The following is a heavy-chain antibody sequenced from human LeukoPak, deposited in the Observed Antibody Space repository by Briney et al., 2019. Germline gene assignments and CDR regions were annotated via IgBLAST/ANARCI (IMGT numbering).Heavy chain of an antibody. CDR3: ARASAYYDFWSGYAFDY. CDR1: GFTFGSYA. V-gene: IGHV3-64*01. D-gene: IGHD3-3*01. J-gene: IGHJ4*02. CDR2: ISSNGGST. Sequence: QAGGSLRLSCAASGFTFGSYAMHWVRQAPGKGLEYVSAISSNGGSTYYANSVKGRFTISRDNSKNTLYLQMGSLRAEDMAVYYCARASAYYDFWSGYAFDYWGQGTLVTVSS.